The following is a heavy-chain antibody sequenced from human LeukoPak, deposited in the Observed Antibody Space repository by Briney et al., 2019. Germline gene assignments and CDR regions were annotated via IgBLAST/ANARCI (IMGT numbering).Heavy chain of an antibody. CDR3: ARVYYYYYMDV. J-gene: IGHJ6*03. CDR1: GFTFDDYG. CDR2: INWNGGST. V-gene: IGHV3-20*04. Sequence: GGSLRLPCAASGFTFDDYGMSWVRQAPGKGLEWVSGINWNGGSTGYADSVKGRFTISRDNAKNSLYLQMNSPRAEDTALYYCARVYYYYYMDVWGKGTTVTVSS.